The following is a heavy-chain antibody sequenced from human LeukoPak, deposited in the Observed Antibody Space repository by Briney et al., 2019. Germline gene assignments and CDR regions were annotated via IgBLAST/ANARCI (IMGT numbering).Heavy chain of an antibody. D-gene: IGHD6-13*01. J-gene: IGHJ4*02. CDR1: GFTFSTYW. CDR3: AREGRESAGFDY. CDR2: IKQDGSEK. Sequence: GGSLRLSCVASGFTFSTYWMSWVRQAPGKSLEWVANIKQDGSEKYYVDSVKGRFTISRDNAKNSLYLQTNSLRGDDTAVYHCAREGRESAGFDYWGQGTLVTVSS. V-gene: IGHV3-7*01.